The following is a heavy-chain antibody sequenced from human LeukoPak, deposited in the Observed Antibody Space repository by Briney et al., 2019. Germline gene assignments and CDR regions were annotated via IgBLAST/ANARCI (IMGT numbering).Heavy chain of an antibody. D-gene: IGHD6-19*01. V-gene: IGHV4-59*01. CDR2: IYYSGST. J-gene: IGHJ3*02. Sequence: SETLSLTCTVSGGPISSYYWSWIRQPPGKGLEWIGYIYYSGSTNYNPSLKSRVTISVDTSKNQFSLKLSSVTAADTAVYYCARRRGLAVAGPSAAFDIWGQGTMVTVSS. CDR3: ARRRGLAVAGPSAAFDI. CDR1: GGPISSYY.